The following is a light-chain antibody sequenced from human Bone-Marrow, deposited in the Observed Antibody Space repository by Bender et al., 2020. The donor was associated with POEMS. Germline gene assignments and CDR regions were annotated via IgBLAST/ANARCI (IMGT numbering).Light chain of an antibody. CDR3: ATWDDSLNGWV. CDR2: NNS. CDR1: SCKFGSYP. V-gene: IGLV1-44*01. Sequence: QSVLTQPPSASGTPGQRVTISCSGSSCKFGSYPVNWYQQLPGAAPKLVIFNNSQRPSGVPDRFSGSNSGTSASLAISGLLSDDEADFYCATWDDSLNGWVFGGGTKLTVL. J-gene: IGLJ3*02.